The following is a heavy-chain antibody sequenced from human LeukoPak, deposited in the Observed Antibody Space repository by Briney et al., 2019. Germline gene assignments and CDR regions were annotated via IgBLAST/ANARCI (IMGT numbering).Heavy chain of an antibody. J-gene: IGHJ4*02. Sequence: GGSLRLSXAASGFTFSSYAMSWVRQSPGKGLEWVSAISGSGGSTCYADSVKGRFTISRDNSKNTLYLQMNSLRAEDTAVYYCANSYCSSTSCYLYYFDYWGQGTLVTVSS. CDR1: GFTFSSYA. V-gene: IGHV3-23*01. D-gene: IGHD2-2*01. CDR3: ANSYCSSTSCYLYYFDY. CDR2: ISGSGGST.